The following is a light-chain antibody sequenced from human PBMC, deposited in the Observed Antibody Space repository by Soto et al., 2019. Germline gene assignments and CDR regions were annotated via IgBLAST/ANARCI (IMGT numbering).Light chain of an antibody. J-gene: IGKJ4*01. CDR3: QQYNNWPPVA. CDR1: QSVTK. V-gene: IGKV3D-15*01. CDR2: GVS. Sequence: EIVMTQSPATLSVSPGERATLSCRASQSVTKLAWYQQKPGQAPRLLIYGVSTRATGTPARFSGSGSGTDFTLTISSLQSKDFAVYYCQQYNNWPPVAFGGGTKVEIK.